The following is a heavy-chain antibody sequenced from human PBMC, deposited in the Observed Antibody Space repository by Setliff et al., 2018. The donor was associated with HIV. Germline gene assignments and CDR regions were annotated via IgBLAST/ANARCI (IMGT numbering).Heavy chain of an antibody. CDR2: IGAAAYPT. V-gene: IGHV3-23*01. J-gene: IGHJ6*04. CDR1: GFTFRNYA. CDR3: ARGRLPTGMDV. Sequence: GGSLRLSCAASGFTFRNYAMGWVRQGPGKGLEWVSTIGAAAYPTHYAESVKGRFTISKDNSRNALYLQMNSLTDEDTAVYYCARGRLPTGMDVWGKGTTVTVSS. D-gene: IGHD4-17*01.